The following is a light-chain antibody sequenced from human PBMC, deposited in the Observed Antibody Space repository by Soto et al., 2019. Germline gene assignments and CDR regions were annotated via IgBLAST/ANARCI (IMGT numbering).Light chain of an antibody. CDR2: EVS. CDR3: SSFTSSSTLV. Sequence: QSALTQPPSVSGSPGQSVTISCTGTSNDVGSYNRVSWYQQPPGTAPQLIIYEVSNRPSGVSDRFSGSKSGSTASLTISGLQAEDEADYYCSSFTSSSTLVFGGGTKLTVL. V-gene: IGLV2-18*02. J-gene: IGLJ2*01. CDR1: SNDVGSYNR.